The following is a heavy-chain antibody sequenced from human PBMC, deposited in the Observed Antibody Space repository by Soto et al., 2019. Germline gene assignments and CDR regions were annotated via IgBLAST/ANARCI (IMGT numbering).Heavy chain of an antibody. CDR2: IYFSGST. D-gene: IGHD4-4*01. CDR1: GGSISSSSYY. J-gene: IGHJ6*02. V-gene: IGHV4-39*01. Sequence: KTSETLSLTCTVSGGSISSSSYYWGWIRQPPGKGLEWIGSIYFSGSTYYNPSLKSRVTISVDTSKNQFSLKLSSVTAADTAVYYCATYSPYYYGMDVWGQGTTVTVSS. CDR3: ATYSPYYYGMDV.